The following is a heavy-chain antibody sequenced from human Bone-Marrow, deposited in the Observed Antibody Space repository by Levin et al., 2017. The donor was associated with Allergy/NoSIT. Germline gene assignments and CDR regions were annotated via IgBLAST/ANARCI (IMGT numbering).Heavy chain of an antibody. CDR3: ARVPPPIGYCSGGSCYPVRGTPPRAGGNYYYGMDV. D-gene: IGHD2-15*01. Sequence: SETLSLTCTVSGGSISSYYWSWIRQPPGKGLEWIGYIYYSGSTNYNPSIKSRVTISVDTSKNQFSLKLSSVTAADTAVYYCARVPPPIGYCSGGSCYPVRGTPPRAGGNYYYGMDVWGQGTTVTVSS. CDR1: GGSISSYY. CDR2: IYYSGST. J-gene: IGHJ6*02. V-gene: IGHV4-59*01.